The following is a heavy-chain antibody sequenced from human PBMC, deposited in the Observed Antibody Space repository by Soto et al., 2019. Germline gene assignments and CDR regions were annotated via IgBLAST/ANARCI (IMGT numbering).Heavy chain of an antibody. CDR3: ARLLAVRGGYESSFDY. CDR1: GYSFTSYW. Sequence: PGESLKISCKGSGYSFTSYWIGWVRQMPGKGLEWMGIIYPGDSDTRYSPSFQGQVTISADKSISTAYLQWSSLKASDTAMYYCARLLAVRGGYESSFDYWGQGTLVTVSS. J-gene: IGHJ4*02. D-gene: IGHD5-12*01. CDR2: IYPGDSDT. V-gene: IGHV5-51*01.